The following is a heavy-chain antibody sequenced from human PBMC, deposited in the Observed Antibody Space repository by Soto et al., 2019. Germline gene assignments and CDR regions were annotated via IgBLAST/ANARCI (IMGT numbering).Heavy chain of an antibody. D-gene: IGHD3-22*01. V-gene: IGHV1-2*02. J-gene: IGHJ4*02. CDR1: GYTFTGYY. CDR2: INPNSGGT. Sequence: ASVKVSCKASGYTFTGYYMHWVRQAPGQGLEWMGWINPNSGGTNYAQKFQGRVTMTRDTSISTAYMELSRLRSDDTAVYYCASEVPTTYYYDSSGYYVYWGQGTLVTVSS. CDR3: ASEVPTTYYYDSSGYYVY.